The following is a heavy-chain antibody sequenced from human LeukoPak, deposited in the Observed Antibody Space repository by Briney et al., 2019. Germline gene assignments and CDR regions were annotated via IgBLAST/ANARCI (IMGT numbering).Heavy chain of an antibody. Sequence: SETLSLTCTVSGASISSDSNYWAWVRQPPGKGLQWIGSIYHTGSTFYNPSLMSRVSISIDSSKNQFSLKLSSVTVADTALYYCARDIRISWFYSWGQGTLVSVSS. CDR3: ARDIRISWFYS. CDR1: GASISSDSNY. D-gene: IGHD2-15*01. V-gene: IGHV4-39*07. CDR2: IYHTGST. J-gene: IGHJ5*01.